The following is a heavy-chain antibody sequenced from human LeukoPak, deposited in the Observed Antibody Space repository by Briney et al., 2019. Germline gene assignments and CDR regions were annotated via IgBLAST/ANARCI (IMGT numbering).Heavy chain of an antibody. CDR1: GFTFSSYE. V-gene: IGHV3-48*03. CDR3: ARDRLYGDYFDY. CDR2: ISSSGSTI. J-gene: IGHJ4*02. Sequence: PGGSLRLSCAASGFTFSSYEMDWVRQAPGKGLEWVSYISSSGSTIYYADSVKGRFTISRDNAKNSLYLQMNSLRAEDTAVYYCARDRLYGDYFDYWGRGTLVTVSS. D-gene: IGHD4-17*01.